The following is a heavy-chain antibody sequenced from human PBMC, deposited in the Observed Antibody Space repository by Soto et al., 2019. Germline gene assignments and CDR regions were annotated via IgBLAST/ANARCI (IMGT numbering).Heavy chain of an antibody. CDR1: GGTFSSYA. D-gene: IGHD3-3*01. CDR2: IIPIFGTA. CDR3: ARGPAYYDLWSGPSIFDY. V-gene: IGHV1-69*13. J-gene: IGHJ4*02. Sequence: SVKVSCKASGGTFSSYAISWVRQAPGQGLEWMGGIIPIFGTANYAQKFQGRVTITADESTSTAYMELSSLRSEDTAVYYCARGPAYYDLWSGPSIFDYWGQGTLVTVSS.